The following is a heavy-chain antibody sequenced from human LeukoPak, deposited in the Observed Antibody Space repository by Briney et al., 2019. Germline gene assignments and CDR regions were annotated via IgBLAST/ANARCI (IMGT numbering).Heavy chain of an antibody. J-gene: IGHJ4*02. CDR3: ARGGYCGGDCYDY. Sequence: SETLSLTCAVYGGSFSGYYWSWIRQPPGKGLEWIGEINHSGSTNYNPSLKSRVTISVDMSKNQFSLKLSSVTAADTAVYYCARGGYCGGDCYDYWGQGTLVAVSS. CDR1: GGSFSGYY. D-gene: IGHD2-21*01. V-gene: IGHV4-34*01. CDR2: INHSGST.